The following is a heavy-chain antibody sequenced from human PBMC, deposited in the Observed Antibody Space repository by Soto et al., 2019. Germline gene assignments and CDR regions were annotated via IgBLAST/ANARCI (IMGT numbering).Heavy chain of an antibody. CDR1: GGSFSSYA. V-gene: IGHV1-69*13. CDR2: IVHIFNRI. D-gene: IGHD2-15*01. CDR3: ARGVPSSVVVSAEIDFPFYSPLF. Sequence: SVKVSRKASGGSFSSYAISWVRQAPGQGLEWMGGIVHIFNRIIYTQKFQGRVTISADESMTAIYMDLRNLKSEDTAVYFCARGVPSSVVVSAEIDFPFYSPLFWGPAIPLTGSS. J-gene: IGHJ4*03.